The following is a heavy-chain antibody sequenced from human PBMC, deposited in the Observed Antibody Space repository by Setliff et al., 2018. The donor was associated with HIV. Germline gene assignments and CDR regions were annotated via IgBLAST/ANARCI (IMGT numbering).Heavy chain of an antibody. Sequence: GASVKVSCKASGFTFNTSAIQWVRQARGRRLEWIGWIVVGSGNTNYAQKFQERVTITRDMSTSTSYMELTNLRSEDTAVYYCAARPGVDSSGYYDYYYMDVWAKGTTVTSP. CDR3: AARPGVDSSGYYDYYYMDV. J-gene: IGHJ6*03. D-gene: IGHD3-22*01. V-gene: IGHV1-58*02. CDR1: GFTFNTSA. CDR2: IVVGSGNT.